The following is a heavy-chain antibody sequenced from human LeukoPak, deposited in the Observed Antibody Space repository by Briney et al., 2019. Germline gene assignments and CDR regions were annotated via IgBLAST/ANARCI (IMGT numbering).Heavy chain of an antibody. Sequence: PSETLSLTCTVSGGSISSYYWSRIRQPPGKGLEWIGYIYYSGSTNYNPSLKSRVTISVDTSKNQFSLKLSSVTAADTAIYYCARDLRTYSSGPIYPWGQGTLVTVSS. CDR1: GGSISSYY. CDR3: ARDLRTYSSGPIYP. D-gene: IGHD6-19*01. J-gene: IGHJ5*02. CDR2: IYYSGST. V-gene: IGHV4-59*01.